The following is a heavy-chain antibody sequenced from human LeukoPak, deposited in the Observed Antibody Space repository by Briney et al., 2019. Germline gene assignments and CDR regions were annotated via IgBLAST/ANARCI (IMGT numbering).Heavy chain of an antibody. V-gene: IGHV1-46*01. CDR3: ARSVGSGFDY. CDR2: INPSGGST. CDR1: GYTFTSYY. Sequence: RASVKISCKASGYTFTSYYIHWVRQAPGQGLEWMGFINPSGGSTSYAQKFQGRVTMTRDMSTSTVYMELSSLRSEDTAVYYCARSVGSGFDYWGQGTLVTVSS. D-gene: IGHD2-15*01. J-gene: IGHJ4*02.